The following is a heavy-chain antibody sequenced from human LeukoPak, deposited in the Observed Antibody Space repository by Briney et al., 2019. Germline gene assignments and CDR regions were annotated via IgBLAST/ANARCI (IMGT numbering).Heavy chain of an antibody. Sequence: QSGGSLRLSCAASGFTFSSYEMNWVRQAPGKGLEWLSYISSSGSPIYYADSVKSRFTISRDNAKNSLYLQMNSLRAEDTAVYYCARTVDTAMVPGYYFDYWGQGTLVTVSS. CDR3: ARTVDTAMVPGYYFDY. CDR2: ISSSGSPI. V-gene: IGHV3-48*03. D-gene: IGHD5-18*01. J-gene: IGHJ4*02. CDR1: GFTFSSYE.